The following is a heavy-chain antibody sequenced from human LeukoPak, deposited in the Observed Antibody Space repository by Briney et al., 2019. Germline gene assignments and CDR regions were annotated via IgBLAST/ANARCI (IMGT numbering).Heavy chain of an antibody. CDR2: IYTSGST. Sequence: SETLSLTCTVSGGSISSGSYYWSWIRQPAGKGLEWIGRIYTSGSTNYNPSLKSRVTISVDTSNNQVSLKLKFVTAADTAVYFCARGYQSTTYGHFDSWGRGIQVTVSS. V-gene: IGHV4-61*02. CDR1: GGSISSGSYY. D-gene: IGHD2/OR15-2a*01. CDR3: ARGYQSTTYGHFDS. J-gene: IGHJ5*01.